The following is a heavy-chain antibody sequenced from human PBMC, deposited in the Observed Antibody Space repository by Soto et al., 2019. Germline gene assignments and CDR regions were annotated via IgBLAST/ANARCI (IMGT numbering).Heavy chain of an antibody. V-gene: IGHV4-59*01. CDR3: ERPGIVQVSYAMDV. J-gene: IGHJ6*02. CDR1: GGSIGGDS. CDR2: IYHSGST. D-gene: IGHD2-8*01. Sequence: SETLSLTCTVSGGSIGGDSWSWIRQSPGKGLDFIGYIYHSGSTNYNPSLKSRVTISMDTSKNQFSLRLSSVTAADTAVYYCERPGIVQVSYAMDVWGQGNTVTVS.